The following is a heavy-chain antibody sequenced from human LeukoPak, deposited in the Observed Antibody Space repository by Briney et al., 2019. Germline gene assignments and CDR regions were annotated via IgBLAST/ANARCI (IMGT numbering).Heavy chain of an antibody. CDR1: GFTFSSYS. Sequence: KPGGSLRLSCAASGFTFSSYSMNWVRQAPGKGLGWVSSISSSSSYIYYADSVKGRFTISRDNAKNSLYLQMNSLRAEDTAVYYCARLYYSYGYDRYFDLWGRGTLVTVSS. CDR3: ARLYYSYGYDRYFDL. D-gene: IGHD5-18*01. V-gene: IGHV3-21*01. CDR2: ISSSSSYI. J-gene: IGHJ2*01.